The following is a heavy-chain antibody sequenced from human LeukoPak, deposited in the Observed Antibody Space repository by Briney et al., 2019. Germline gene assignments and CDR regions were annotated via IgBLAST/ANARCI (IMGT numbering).Heavy chain of an antibody. CDR3: ARGPSRDGYKFLQRPRAFDI. J-gene: IGHJ3*02. Sequence: SETLSLTCTVSGGSISNYYWNWIRQPPGKGLEWIGFIYSSGTTNYNPSLKSRVTISVDTSKNQFSLKLSSVTAADTAVYYCARGPSRDGYKFLQRPRAFDIWGQGTMVTVSS. CDR1: GGSISNYY. CDR2: IYSSGTT. V-gene: IGHV4-59*12. D-gene: IGHD5-24*01.